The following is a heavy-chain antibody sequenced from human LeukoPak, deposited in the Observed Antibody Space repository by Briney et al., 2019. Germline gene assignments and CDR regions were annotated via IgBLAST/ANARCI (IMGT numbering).Heavy chain of an antibody. J-gene: IGHJ4*02. D-gene: IGHD1-1*01. CDR2: ISYDGSNK. Sequence: GGSLRLSCAASGLAFRNYGMHWVRQAPGKGLEWVAIISYDGSNKYYADSVKGRFTISKDNSQNTLYLQMNSLRAEDTAVYYCASHRGDYATGYFDYWGQGTLVTVSS. CDR1: GLAFRNYG. CDR3: ASHRGDYATGYFDY. V-gene: IGHV3-30*03.